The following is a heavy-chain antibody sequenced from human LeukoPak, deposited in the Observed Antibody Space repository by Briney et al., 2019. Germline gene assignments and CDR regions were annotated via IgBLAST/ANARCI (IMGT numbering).Heavy chain of an antibody. CDR3: AGDQGYYYGMDV. CDR2: IYYSGST. V-gene: IGHV4-59*01. J-gene: IGHJ6*02. Sequence: SETLSLTCTVSGVSISSYYWSWIRQPPGKGLEWIGYIYYSGSTNYNPSLKSRVTISVDTSKNQFSLKLSSVTAADTAVYYCAGDQGYYYGMDVWGQGTTVTVSS. CDR1: GVSISSYY.